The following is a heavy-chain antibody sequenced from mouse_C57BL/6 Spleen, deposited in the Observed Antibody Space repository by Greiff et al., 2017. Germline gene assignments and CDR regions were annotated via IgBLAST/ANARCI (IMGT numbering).Heavy chain of an antibody. V-gene: IGHV1-82*01. J-gene: IGHJ1*03. CDR3: ARELTGYWYFDV. Sequence: VHLVESGPELVKPGASVKISCKASGYAFSSSWMNWVKQRPGKGLEWIGRIYPGDGDTNYNGKFKGKATLTADKSSSTAYMQLSSLTSEDSAVYFCARELTGYWYFDVWGTGTTVTVSS. CDR1: GYAFSSSW. CDR2: IYPGDGDT. D-gene: IGHD4-1*01.